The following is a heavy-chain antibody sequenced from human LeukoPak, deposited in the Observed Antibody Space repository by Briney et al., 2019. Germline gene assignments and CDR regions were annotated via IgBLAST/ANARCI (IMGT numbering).Heavy chain of an antibody. J-gene: IGHJ4*02. Sequence: PSETLSLTCTVSDDSIRTNTYYWGWIRQPPGKGLEWIGSIYYSGSTYYNLSLRSRVTISVDTSKKQFSLKLSSVTAADTAVYCCARLSPFGYYDSSGYPFDYWGQGTLVTVSS. CDR1: DDSIRTNTYY. CDR3: ARLSPFGYYDSSGYPFDY. CDR2: IYYSGST. D-gene: IGHD3-22*01. V-gene: IGHV4-39*01.